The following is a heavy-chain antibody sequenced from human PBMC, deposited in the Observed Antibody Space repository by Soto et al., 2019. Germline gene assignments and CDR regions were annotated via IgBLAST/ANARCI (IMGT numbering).Heavy chain of an antibody. CDR3: ARIQYYDIFTGYFDV. Sequence: SETLSLTCAVYGGSFSGYYWSWIRQPPGKGLEWIGEINHSGSTNYNPSLKSRVTISVDTSKNQFSLKLSSVTAADTAVYYCARIQYYDIFTGYFDVWGKGTTVTVSS. D-gene: IGHD3-9*01. CDR2: INHSGST. J-gene: IGHJ6*04. V-gene: IGHV4-34*01. CDR1: GGSFSGYY.